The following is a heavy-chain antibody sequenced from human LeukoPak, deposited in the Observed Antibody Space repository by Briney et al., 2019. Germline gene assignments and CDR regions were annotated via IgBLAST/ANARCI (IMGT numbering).Heavy chain of an antibody. D-gene: IGHD6-13*01. CDR2: IYYSGST. CDR1: GGSISSYY. J-gene: IGHJ6*03. Sequence: SETLSLTCTVSGGSISSYYWSWIRQPPGKGLEWIGYIYYSGSTNYNPSLKSRVTISVDTSKNQFSLKLSSVTAADTAVYYCARTTEAHSWRTRYSDYYMDVWGKGTTVTVSS. CDR3: ARTTEAHSWRTRYSDYYMDV. V-gene: IGHV4-59*01.